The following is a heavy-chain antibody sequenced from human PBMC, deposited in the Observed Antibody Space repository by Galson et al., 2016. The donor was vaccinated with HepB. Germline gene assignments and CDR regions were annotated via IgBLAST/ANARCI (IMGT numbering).Heavy chain of an antibody. CDR3: ARGAGYLDY. J-gene: IGHJ4*02. D-gene: IGHD6-13*01. CDR1: GFAFSNYA. CDR2: ILGGSGSA. Sequence: SLRLSCAASGFAFSNYAMNWVRQAPGKGLEWVSGILGGSGSAYYADSVKGRFTISRDNSKSTLFLQMNSLRAEDTAVYYCARGAGYLDYWGQGTQVTVSA. V-gene: IGHV3-23*01.